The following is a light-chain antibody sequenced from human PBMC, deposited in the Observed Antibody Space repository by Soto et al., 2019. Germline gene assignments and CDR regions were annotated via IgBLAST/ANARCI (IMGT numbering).Light chain of an antibody. CDR1: QSVSSY. CDR3: QQRSNWPPRIT. CDR2: DAS. Sequence: EIVLTQSPATLSLSPGERATLSCRASQSVSSYLAWYQQKPGQAPRLLIYDASNRATCIPAKFSGRGSGTDFTLTISSLESEDFAVYYCQQRSNWPPRITFGQGTRLEIK. J-gene: IGKJ5*01. V-gene: IGKV3-11*01.